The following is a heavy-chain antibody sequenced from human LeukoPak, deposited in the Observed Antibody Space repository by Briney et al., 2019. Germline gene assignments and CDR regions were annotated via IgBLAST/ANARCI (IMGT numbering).Heavy chain of an antibody. CDR3: AAGDPIYFEY. CDR1: GDSISSYY. V-gene: IGHV4-59*08. Sequence: SETLSLTCSVSGDSISSYYWSWIRQPPGKGLEWIGYVYYSGSTNYNPSLKSRVTISLDTSKDQFSLKLSSVIAADTAVYYCAAGDPIYFEYWGQGILVTVSS. J-gene: IGHJ4*02. CDR2: VYYSGST. D-gene: IGHD4-17*01.